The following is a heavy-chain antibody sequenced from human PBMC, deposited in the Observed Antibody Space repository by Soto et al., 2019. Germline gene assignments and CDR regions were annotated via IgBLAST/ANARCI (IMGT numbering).Heavy chain of an antibody. D-gene: IGHD6-13*01. CDR3: AKRGGSSWYSRIDY. CDR1: GFSFSSYA. J-gene: IGHJ4*01. V-gene: IGHV3-23*01. Sequence: VQLLESGGGLVQPGGSLKLSCAVSGFSFSSYALSWVRQAPGKGLEWVSTITSSGSTNYADSVKGRFTISRDNSATTIYLHMHTLRVEDTAVYYCAKRGGSSWYSRIDYWGQGTLVTVSS. CDR2: ITSSGST.